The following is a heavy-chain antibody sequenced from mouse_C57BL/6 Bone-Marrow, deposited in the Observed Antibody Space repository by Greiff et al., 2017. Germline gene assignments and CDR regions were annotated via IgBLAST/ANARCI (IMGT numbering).Heavy chain of an antibody. Sequence: EVQVVESGGDLVKPGGSLKLSCAASGFTFSSYGMSWVRQTPDKRLEWVATISSGGSYTYYPDSVKGRFTISRDNAKNTLYLQMSSLKSEDTAMYYCARWYGKHGRNYFDYWGQGTTLTVSS. CDR1: GFTFSSYG. CDR2: ISSGGSYT. CDR3: ARWYGKHGRNYFDY. J-gene: IGHJ2*01. V-gene: IGHV5-6*01. D-gene: IGHD2-10*02.